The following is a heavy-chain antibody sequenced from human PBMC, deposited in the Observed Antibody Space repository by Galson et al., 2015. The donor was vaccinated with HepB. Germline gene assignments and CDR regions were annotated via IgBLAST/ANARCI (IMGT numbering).Heavy chain of an antibody. CDR3: VKEEHSNSPGGDW. CDR2: IRSDGNLI. Sequence: SLRLSCAASGFSFRSYGIHWVRQAPGKGLEWVAFIRSDGNLIQYADSVKGRFTISRDNSKNTLYLQMNSVKAEDTAIYYCVKEEHSNSPGGDWWGQGTLVTVSS. V-gene: IGHV3-30*02. CDR1: GFSFRSYG. D-gene: IGHD2/OR15-2a*01. J-gene: IGHJ4*02.